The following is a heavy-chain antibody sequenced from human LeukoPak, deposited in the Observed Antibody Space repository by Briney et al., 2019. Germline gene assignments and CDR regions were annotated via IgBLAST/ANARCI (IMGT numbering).Heavy chain of an antibody. CDR1: GFTFSSYA. CDR2: ISGSGGST. CDR3: AKGSYYDSSGYRYNWFEP. J-gene: IGHJ5*02. D-gene: IGHD3-22*01. Sequence: GGSLRLSCAASGFTFSSYAMSWVRQAPGKGLEWVSAISGSGGSTYYADSVKGRFTISRDNSKNTLYLQMNSLRAEDTAVYYCAKGSYYDSSGYRYNWFEPWGQGTLVTVSS. V-gene: IGHV3-23*01.